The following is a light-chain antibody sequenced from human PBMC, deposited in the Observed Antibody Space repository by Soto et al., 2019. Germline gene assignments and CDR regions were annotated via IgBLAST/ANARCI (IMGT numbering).Light chain of an antibody. CDR3: QSYDSSLIVSKV. J-gene: IGLJ1*01. CDR2: ANS. Sequence: SVLTQPPSVSGAPGQRVTISCAGSISNLGAGYDVQWYRQFPGTAPKLLIYANSVRPSGVPDRFSGSKSGTSASLAITGLQAEDEADYYCQSYDSSLIVSKVFGTGTKVTVL. V-gene: IGLV1-40*01. CDR1: ISNLGAGYD.